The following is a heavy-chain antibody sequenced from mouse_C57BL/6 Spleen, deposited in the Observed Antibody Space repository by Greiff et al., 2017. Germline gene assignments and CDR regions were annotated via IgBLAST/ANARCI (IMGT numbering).Heavy chain of an antibody. J-gene: IGHJ2*01. Sequence: VQLQQPGAELVKPGASVQLSCKASGYTFTSSWMHWVKQRPGQGLEWIGMIHPNSGSTNYNEKFKSKATLTVDKSSSTASMQLSSLTSEDSAVYYCARVYDGYYVWGQGTTLTGSS. D-gene: IGHD2-3*01. CDR2: IHPNSGST. V-gene: IGHV1-64*01. CDR1: GYTFTSSW. CDR3: ARVYDGYYV.